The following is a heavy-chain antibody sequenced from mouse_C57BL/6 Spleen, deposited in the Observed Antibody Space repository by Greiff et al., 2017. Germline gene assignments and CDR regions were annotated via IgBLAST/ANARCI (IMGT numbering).Heavy chain of an antibody. Sequence: VQLQQSGPVLVKPGASVKMSCKASGYTFTDYYMNWVKQSHGKSLEWIGVINPYNGGTSYNQKFKGKATLTVDKSSSTAYMELNSLTSEDSAVYYCASGDYDYVKGAMDYWGQGTSVTVSS. J-gene: IGHJ4*01. CDR1: GYTFTDYY. CDR3: ASGDYDYVKGAMDY. CDR2: INPYNGGT. V-gene: IGHV1-19*01. D-gene: IGHD2-4*01.